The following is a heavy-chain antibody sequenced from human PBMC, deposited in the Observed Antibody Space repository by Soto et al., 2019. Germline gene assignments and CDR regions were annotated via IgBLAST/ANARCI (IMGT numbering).Heavy chain of an antibody. Sequence: SETLSLTCTVSGGSISSYYWSWIRQPPGKGLEWIGYIYYSGSTNYNPSLKSRVTISVDTSKNQFSLKLSSVTAADTAVYYCARRYSRNSDYWGQGTLVTVSS. CDR2: IYYSGST. J-gene: IGHJ4*02. CDR3: ARRYSRNSDY. V-gene: IGHV4-59*01. D-gene: IGHD6-13*01. CDR1: GGSISSYY.